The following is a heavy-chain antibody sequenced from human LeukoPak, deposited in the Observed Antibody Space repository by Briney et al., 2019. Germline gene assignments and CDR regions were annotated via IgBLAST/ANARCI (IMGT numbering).Heavy chain of an antibody. CDR1: GFTFRNYA. Sequence: PGASLRLSCAASGFTFRNYAMHWVRQAPGTGLEPVSVISYDGSNKYYADSVKGRFTISRDNSKNTLYLQMNSLRAEDTAVYYCARDQPLYSGSYYYYGMDVWAKGPRSPSP. CDR2: ISYDGSNK. D-gene: IGHD1-26*01. V-gene: IGHV3-30*14. CDR3: ARDQPLYSGSYYYYGMDV. J-gene: IGHJ6*02.